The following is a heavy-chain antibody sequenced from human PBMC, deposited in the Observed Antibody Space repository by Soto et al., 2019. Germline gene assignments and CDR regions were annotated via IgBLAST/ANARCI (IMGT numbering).Heavy chain of an antibody. J-gene: IGHJ4*02. V-gene: IGHV3-9*01. CDR3: EKSGGGGGSQYSGYDSPLVSSLDY. CDR2: ISWNSGSI. D-gene: IGHD5-12*01. CDR1: GFTFDDYA. Sequence: EVQLVESGGGLVQPGRSLRLSCAASGFTFDDYAMHWVRQAPGKGLEWVSGISWNSGSIGYADSVKGRFTISRDNAKNSLYLQRNSLRAEETALYYCEKSGGGGGSQYSGYDSPLVSSLDYWGQGTLVTVSS.